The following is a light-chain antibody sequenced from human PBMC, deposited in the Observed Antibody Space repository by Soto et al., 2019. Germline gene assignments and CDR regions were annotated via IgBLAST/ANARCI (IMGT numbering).Light chain of an antibody. CDR3: NSYTSGNTYV. J-gene: IGLJ1*01. CDR1: SSDIGSYNR. V-gene: IGLV2-18*02. Sequence: QSALTQPPSVSGSPGQSVTISCTGTSSDIGSYNRVSWYQQPPGTAPKLMIYEVSNRPSGVPDRFSGSKSGNTASLTISGLQPEDEADYYCNSYTSGNTYVFGTGNKVTVL. CDR2: EVS.